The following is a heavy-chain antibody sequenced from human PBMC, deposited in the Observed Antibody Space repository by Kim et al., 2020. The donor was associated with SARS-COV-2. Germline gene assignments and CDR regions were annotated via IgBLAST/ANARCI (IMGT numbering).Heavy chain of an antibody. CDR1: GGSFSGYY. J-gene: IGHJ5*02. Sequence: SETLSLTCAVYGGSFSGYYWSWIRQPPGKGLEWIGEINHSGSTNYNPSLKSRVTISVDTSKNQFSLKLSSVTAADTAVYYCAGYKSVWQQLTNWFDPWGQGTLVTVSS. CDR3: AGYKSVWQQLTNWFDP. V-gene: IGHV4-34*01. D-gene: IGHD6-13*01. CDR2: INHSGST.